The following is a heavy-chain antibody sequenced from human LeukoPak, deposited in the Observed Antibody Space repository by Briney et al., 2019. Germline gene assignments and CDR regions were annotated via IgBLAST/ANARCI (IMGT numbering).Heavy chain of an antibody. J-gene: IGHJ6*02. D-gene: IGHD1-26*01. CDR3: AREGVGATVGYYYYGMDV. CDR1: GYTFTSYG. V-gene: IGHV1-18*01. Sequence: ASVKVSCKASGYTFTSYGISWVRQAPGQGLEWMGWISAYNGNTNYAQKLQGRVTMTTDTSTSTAYMELRSLRSDDTAVYYCAREGVGATVGYYYYGMDVWGQGTTVTVSS. CDR2: ISAYNGNT.